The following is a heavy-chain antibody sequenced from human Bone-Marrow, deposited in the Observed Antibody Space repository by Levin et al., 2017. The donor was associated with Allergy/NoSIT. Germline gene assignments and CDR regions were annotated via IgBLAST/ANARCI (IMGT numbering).Heavy chain of an antibody. Sequence: GGSLRLSCVASGFNFRNFGIHWVRQAPGRGLEWLAVIWYDGRNKYYADSVRGRLSISRDNSRRTVSLQMDDLTAEDTAIYYCARDQKAEKGGVGGQNSYYYGMDIWGQGTTVTVS. CDR2: IWYDGRNK. V-gene: IGHV3-33*01. D-gene: IGHD3-10*01. CDR3: ARDQKAEKGGVGGQNSYYYGMDI. CDR1: GFNFRNFG. J-gene: IGHJ6*02.